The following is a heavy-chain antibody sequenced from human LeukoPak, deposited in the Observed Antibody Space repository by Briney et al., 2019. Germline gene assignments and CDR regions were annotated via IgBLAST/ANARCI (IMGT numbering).Heavy chain of an antibody. J-gene: IGHJ3*02. D-gene: IGHD3-3*01. CDR1: GFTFSSYA. CDR3: AGLNDNDFSGRAFDI. CDR2: ISGSGGST. V-gene: IGHV3-23*01. Sequence: GGSLRLSCAASGFTFSSYAMSWVRQAPGKGLEWVSAISGSGGSTYYADSVKGRFTISRDNSKNTLYLQMNSLRAEDTAVYYCAGLNDNDFSGRAFDIWGQGTMVTVSS.